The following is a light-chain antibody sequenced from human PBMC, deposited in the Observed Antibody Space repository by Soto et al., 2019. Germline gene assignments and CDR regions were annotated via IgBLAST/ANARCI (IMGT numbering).Light chain of an antibody. CDR3: PYYGTMGASYV. CDR1: SSNFGAGYD. CDR2: GNN. Sequence: QSVLTQPPSVSGAPGQRVTISCTGSSSNFGAGYDAHWYRQLPGTAPKLLLSGNNNRPSRVPDRFSGSESGTSAYLSITGLKAGDGTYYYGPYYGTMGASYVFGSGTKLTVL. J-gene: IGLJ1*01. V-gene: IGLV1-40*01.